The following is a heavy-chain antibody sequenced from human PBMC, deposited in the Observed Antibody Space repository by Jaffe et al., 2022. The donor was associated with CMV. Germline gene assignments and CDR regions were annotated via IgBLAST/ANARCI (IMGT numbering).Heavy chain of an antibody. Sequence: QVQLVQSEADVRKPGASVKVSCRASGYTLTSYGLTWVRQAPGQGLEWMGWISPYNGKTRYAEKFEGRVTMTTDTSTSTVYMELRSLRSDDTATYYCARDGIAVPGYFDYWGQGTLVTVSA. D-gene: IGHD6-19*01. V-gene: IGHV1-18*04. J-gene: IGHJ4*02. CDR1: GYTLTSYG. CDR3: ARDGIAVPGYFDY. CDR2: ISPYNGKT.